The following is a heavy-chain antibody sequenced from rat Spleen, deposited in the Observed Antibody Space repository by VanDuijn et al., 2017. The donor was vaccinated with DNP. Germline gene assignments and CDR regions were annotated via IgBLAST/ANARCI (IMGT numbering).Heavy chain of an antibody. J-gene: IGHJ2*01. D-gene: IGHD1-1*01. CDR3: ARGGDGIWFAY. Sequence: QVQLQQSGGELAKPGSSVKISCKASGNTFITDYFAWIKQTTGQGLEYIGYIHTRSGGTDYNERFKGKATLTVDRSSSTAFMQLSSLTPDDSAVYYCARGGDGIWFAYWGQGVMVTVSS. CDR1: GNTFITDY. V-gene: IGHV1-43*01. CDR2: IHTRSGGT.